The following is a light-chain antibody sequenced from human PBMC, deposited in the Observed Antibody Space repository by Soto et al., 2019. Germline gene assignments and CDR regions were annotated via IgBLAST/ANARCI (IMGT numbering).Light chain of an antibody. CDR2: GAS. CDR1: QSLSSN. V-gene: IGKV3-15*01. CDR3: QQYNNWPPVT. Sequence: EIVMTQSPATLSASPGEIATLSCRASQSLSSNLAWYQQKPGQAPRLLVYGASTRATGIPARFSGSGSGTEFTLTISSLQSEDFAVYYCQQYNNWPPVTFGQGTKVEIK. J-gene: IGKJ1*01.